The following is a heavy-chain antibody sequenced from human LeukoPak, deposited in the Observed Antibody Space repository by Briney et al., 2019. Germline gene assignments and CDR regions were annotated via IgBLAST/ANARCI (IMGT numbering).Heavy chain of an antibody. CDR1: GFTFSSYA. CDR3: ARDSYGMDV. J-gene: IGHJ6*02. V-gene: IGHV3-30-3*01. CDR2: ISYDGSNK. Sequence: PGGSLRLFCAASGFTFSSYAMHWVRQAPGKGLEWVAVISYDGSNKYYADSVKGRFTISRDNSKNTLYLQMNSLRAEDTAVYYCARDSYGMDVWGQGTTVTVSS.